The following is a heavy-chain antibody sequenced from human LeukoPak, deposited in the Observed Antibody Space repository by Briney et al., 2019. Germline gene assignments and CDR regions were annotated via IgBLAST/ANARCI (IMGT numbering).Heavy chain of an antibody. Sequence: GRSLRLSCAASGFTFSSYGMHWVRQAPGKGLQWVGNIRQDGGLTHYSDSVKGRFTISRDNAKRSLYLQMNSLRPEDTAVYYCARDGHSSGSFDYWGQGTLVTVSS. CDR1: GFTFSSYG. CDR2: IRQDGGLT. J-gene: IGHJ4*02. V-gene: IGHV3-7*01. D-gene: IGHD3-10*01. CDR3: ARDGHSSGSFDY.